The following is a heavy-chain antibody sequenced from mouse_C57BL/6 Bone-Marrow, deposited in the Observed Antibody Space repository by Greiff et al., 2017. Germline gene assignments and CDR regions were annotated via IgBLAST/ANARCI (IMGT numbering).Heavy chain of an antibody. D-gene: IGHD1-1*01. CDR1: GYTFTSYW. CDR2: IDPSDSYT. Sequence: QVQLQQPGAELVMPGASVKLSCKASGYTFTSYWMHWVKQRPGQGLEWIGEIDPSDSYTNYNQKFKGKSTLTVDKSSSTASMQLSSLTSEDSAVYYCATEFYYDGSSSWYFDVWGTGTTVTVSS. J-gene: IGHJ1*03. CDR3: ATEFYYDGSSSWYFDV. V-gene: IGHV1-69*01.